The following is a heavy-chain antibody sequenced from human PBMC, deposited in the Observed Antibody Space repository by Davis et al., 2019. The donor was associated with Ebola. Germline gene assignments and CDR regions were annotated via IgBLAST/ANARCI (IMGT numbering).Heavy chain of an antibody. J-gene: IGHJ5*02. CDR3: ARGKTVAGTRGLSWFDP. CDR2: IIPIFGTA. V-gene: IGHV1-69*05. D-gene: IGHD6-19*01. Sequence: SVKVSCKASGGTFSSYAISWVRQAPGQGLEWMGGIIPIFGTANYAQKFRGRVTITRDTSASTSYMELSSLRSEDTAVFYCARGKTVAGTRGLSWFDPWGPETLVTVSS. CDR1: GGTFSSYA.